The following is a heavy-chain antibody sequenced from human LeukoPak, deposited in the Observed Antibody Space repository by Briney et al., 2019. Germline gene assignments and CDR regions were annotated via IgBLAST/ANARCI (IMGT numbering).Heavy chain of an antibody. CDR1: GFTFSTYG. J-gene: IGHJ5*02. CDR2: ISYDGTNK. D-gene: IGHD3-10*01. Sequence: GGSLRLSCAASGFTFSTYGIHWVRQAPGKGLEWVAVISYDGTNKYYGDSVRGRFTISREDSKNTLYLQMNSLRAEDTAVYYCAKDAGVPSGSGQLYNWLDPWGQGTQVTVSS. V-gene: IGHV3-30*18. CDR3: AKDAGVPSGSGQLYNWLDP.